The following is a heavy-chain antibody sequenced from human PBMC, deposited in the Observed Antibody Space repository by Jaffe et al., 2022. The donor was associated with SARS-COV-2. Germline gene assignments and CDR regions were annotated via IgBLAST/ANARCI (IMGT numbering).Heavy chain of an antibody. J-gene: IGHJ6*03. V-gene: IGHV3-49*03. CDR1: GFTFGDYA. CDR3: TRLGGGSYYYYYYMDV. CDR2: IRSKAYGGTT. D-gene: IGHD1-26*01. Sequence: EVQLVESGGGLVQPGRSLRLSCTASGFTFGDYAMSWFRQAPGKGLEWVGFIRSKAYGGTTEYAASVKGRFTISRDDSKSIAYLQMNSLKTEDTAVYYCTRLGGGSYYYYYYMDVWGKGTTVTVSS.